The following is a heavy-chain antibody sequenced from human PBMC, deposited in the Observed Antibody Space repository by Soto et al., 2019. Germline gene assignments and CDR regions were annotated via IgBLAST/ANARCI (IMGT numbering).Heavy chain of an antibody. Sequence: ASVKVSCKASGYNFINYGITWVRQAPGQGLEWMGWIRVHNGNTNYAQNLQGRVTMTTDTSTSTAYMELRSLRSDDTAVYYCVRDLDGSGSYYTGYWGPGTLVTVSS. CDR3: VRDLDGSGSYYTGY. V-gene: IGHV1-18*01. CDR1: GYNFINYG. D-gene: IGHD3-10*01. CDR2: IRVHNGNT. J-gene: IGHJ4*02.